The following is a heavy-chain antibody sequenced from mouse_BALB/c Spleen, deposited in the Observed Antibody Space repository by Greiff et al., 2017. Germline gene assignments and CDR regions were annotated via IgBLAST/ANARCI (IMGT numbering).Heavy chain of an antibody. CDR2: IDPENGDT. D-gene: IGHD3-2*01. Sequence: VQLQQSGAELVRSGASVTLSCTASGFNITDYYMHWVKQRPEQGLEWLGWIDPENGDTEYAPKFQGKATMTADTSSNTAYLQLSSLTSEDTAVYYCNADSSGYVGFAYWGQGTLVTVSA. CDR3: NADSSGYVGFAY. CDR1: GFNITDYY. J-gene: IGHJ3*01. V-gene: IGHV14-4*02.